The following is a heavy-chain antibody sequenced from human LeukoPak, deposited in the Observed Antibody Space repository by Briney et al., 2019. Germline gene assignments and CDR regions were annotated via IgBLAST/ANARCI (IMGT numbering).Heavy chain of an antibody. J-gene: IGHJ4*02. CDR1: GFTVSSDY. CDR3: ASSSSWSFDY. D-gene: IGHD6-13*01. Sequence: LGGSLRLSCAASGFTVSSDYMSWGRQAPGKGLEWGSVIYSGGSTYYADSVKGRFTISRDNSKNTLYLQMNSLRAEDTAVYYCASSSSWSFDYWGQGTLVTVSS. CDR2: IYSGGST. V-gene: IGHV3-53*01.